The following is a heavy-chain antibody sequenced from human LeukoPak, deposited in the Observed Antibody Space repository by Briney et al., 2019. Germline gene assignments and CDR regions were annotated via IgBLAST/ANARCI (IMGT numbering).Heavy chain of an antibody. CDR2: IYHSGST. CDR3: ARDQGAFYSRSWLDY. CDR1: GDSISSSNW. J-gene: IGHJ4*02. D-gene: IGHD6-13*01. V-gene: IGHV4-4*02. Sequence: SETLSLTCAVSGDSISSSNWWSWVRPPPGKGLEWIGEIYHSGSTNYNPSLKSRVTISVDTSKNQFSLRLTSVTAADTAVYYCARDQGAFYSRSWLDYWGQGTLVAVSS.